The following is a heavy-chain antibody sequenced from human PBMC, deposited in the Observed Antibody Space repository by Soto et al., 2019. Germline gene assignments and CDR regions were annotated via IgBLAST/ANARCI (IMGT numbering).Heavy chain of an antibody. J-gene: IGHJ5*02. CDR1: GGSISSSSYY. Sequence: QLQLQESGPGLVKPSETLSLTCTVSGGSISSSSYYWGWIRQPPGKGLEWIGSIYYSGSTYYNPSLKSRVTISVDTSKNQFSLKLSSVTAADTAVYYCARQSQQSWFDPWGQGTLVTVSS. V-gene: IGHV4-39*01. CDR2: IYYSGST. D-gene: IGHD6-13*01. CDR3: ARQSQQSWFDP.